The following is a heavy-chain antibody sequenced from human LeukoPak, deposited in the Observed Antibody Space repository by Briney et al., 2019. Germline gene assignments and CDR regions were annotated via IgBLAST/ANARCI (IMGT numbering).Heavy chain of an antibody. J-gene: IGHJ6*02. D-gene: IGHD4-17*01. CDR2: VSYDGSNK. V-gene: IGHV3-30*03. Sequence: GGSLRLSCAASGFTFSSYGMHWVRQAPGKGLEWVAVVSYDGSNKYYADSVKGRFTISRDNSKNTLYLQMNSLRAEDTAVYYCARDRSVTTFYYYYGMDVWGQGTTVTVSS. CDR1: GFTFSSYG. CDR3: ARDRSVTTFYYYYGMDV.